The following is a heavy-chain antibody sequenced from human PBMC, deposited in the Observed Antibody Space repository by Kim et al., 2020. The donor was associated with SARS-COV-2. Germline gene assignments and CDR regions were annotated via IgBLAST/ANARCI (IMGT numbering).Heavy chain of an antibody. CDR2: IYHSGST. CDR1: GGSISSSNW. CDR3: ARGGAAAGPYYYYYGMDV. V-gene: IGHV4-4*02. Sequence: SETLSLTCAVSGGSISSSNWWSWVRQPPGKGLEWIGEIYHSGSTNYNPSLKSRVTISVDKSKNQFSLKLSSVTAADTAVYYCARGGAAAGPYYYYYGMDVWGQGTTVTVSS. D-gene: IGHD6-13*01. J-gene: IGHJ6*02.